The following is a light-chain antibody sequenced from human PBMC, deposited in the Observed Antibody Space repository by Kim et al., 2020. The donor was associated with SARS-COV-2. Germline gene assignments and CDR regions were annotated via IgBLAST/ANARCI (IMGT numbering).Light chain of an antibody. J-gene: IGLJ2*01. Sequence: ALGQTVRITCQGDSLRRYFASWYQQKPGQAPVLVMYGKNNRPSGIPDRFSGSNSGATASLTITGAQAEDEADYYCNFGDSSGSSVVFGGGTKVTVL. CDR1: SLRRYF. V-gene: IGLV3-19*01. CDR3: NFGDSSGSSVV. CDR2: GKN.